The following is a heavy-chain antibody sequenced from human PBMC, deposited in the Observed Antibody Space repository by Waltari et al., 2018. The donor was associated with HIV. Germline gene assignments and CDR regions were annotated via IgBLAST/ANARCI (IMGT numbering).Heavy chain of an antibody. V-gene: IGHV4-4*07. CDR3: ARDRGRYCSSTSCYDYYYYYGMDV. J-gene: IGHJ6*02. CDR2: IYTSGST. CDR1: GGSISSYY. D-gene: IGHD2-2*01. Sequence: QVQLQESGPGLVKPSETLSLTCTVSGGSISSYYWSWIRQPAGTGLQWLGRIYTSGSTNYNPSLKSRVTMSVDTSKNQFSLKLSSVTAADTAVYYCARDRGRYCSSTSCYDYYYYYGMDVWGQGTTVTVSS.